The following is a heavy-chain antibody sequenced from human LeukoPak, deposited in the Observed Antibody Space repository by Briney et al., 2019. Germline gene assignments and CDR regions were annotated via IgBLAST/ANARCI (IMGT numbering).Heavy chain of an antibody. Sequence: SETLTLTCAVYGGSFSGYYWSWIRQPPGKGLEWIGEINHSGSTNYNPSLKSRVTISVDTSKNQFSLKLSSVTAADTAVYYCARSAYWFDPWGQGTLVTVSS. J-gene: IGHJ5*02. CDR1: GGSFSGYY. CDR3: ARSAYWFDP. V-gene: IGHV4-34*01. CDR2: INHSGST. D-gene: IGHD2-2*01.